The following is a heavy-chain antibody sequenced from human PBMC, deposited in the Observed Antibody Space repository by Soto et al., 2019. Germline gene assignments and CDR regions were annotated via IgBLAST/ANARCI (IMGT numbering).Heavy chain of an antibody. V-gene: IGHV4-39*01. CDR2: IYYSGST. Sequence: NPSETLSLTCTVSGGSISSSSYYWGWIRQPPGKGLEWIGSIYYSGSTYYNPSLKSRVTISVDTSKNQFSLKLSSVTAADTSVYYCARFGEDSSGYYYGYWGQGTLVTVS. J-gene: IGHJ4*02. D-gene: IGHD3-22*01. CDR3: ARFGEDSSGYYYGY. CDR1: GGSISSSSYY.